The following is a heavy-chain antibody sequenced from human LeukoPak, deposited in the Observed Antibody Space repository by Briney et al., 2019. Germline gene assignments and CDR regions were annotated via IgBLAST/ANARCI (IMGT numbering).Heavy chain of an antibody. D-gene: IGHD4-17*01. V-gene: IGHV1-46*01. CDR3: ARDSTVTTPYNWFDP. CDR2: INPSGGST. J-gene: IGHJ5*02. Sequence: ASVKVSCKASGYTFTGYYMHWVRQAPGQGLEWMGIINPSGGSTSYAQKFQGRVTMTRDTSTSTVYMELSSLRSEDTAVYYCARDSTVTTPYNWFDPWGQGTLVTVSS. CDR1: GYTFTGYY.